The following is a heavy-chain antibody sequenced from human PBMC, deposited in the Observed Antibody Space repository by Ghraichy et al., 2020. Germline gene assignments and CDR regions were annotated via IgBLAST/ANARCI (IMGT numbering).Heavy chain of an antibody. CDR1: GFTFSSYG. J-gene: IGHJ6*02. Sequence: GGSLRLSCAASGFTFSSYGMHWVRQAPGKGLEWVAVIWYDGSNKYYADSVKGRFTISRDNSKNTLYLQMNSLRAEDTAVYYCARLNSGMVATNYYYYGMDVWGQGTTVTVSS. CDR3: ARLNSGMVATNYYYYGMDV. CDR2: IWYDGSNK. V-gene: IGHV3-33*01. D-gene: IGHD5-12*01.